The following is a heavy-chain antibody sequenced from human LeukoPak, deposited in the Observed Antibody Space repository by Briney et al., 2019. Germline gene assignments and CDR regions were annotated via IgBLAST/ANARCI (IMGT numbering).Heavy chain of an antibody. CDR2: IYYSGST. J-gene: IGHJ3*02. CDR1: GGSISSYF. V-gene: IGHV4-59*12. CDR3: ARERGSYAGDAFDI. Sequence: SETLSLTCTVSGGSISSYFWSWIRQPPGKGLEWVGYIYYSGSTNYNPSLKSRVTISVDTSKNQFSLKLSSVTAADTAVYYCARERGSYAGDAFDIWGQGTMVTVSS. D-gene: IGHD1-26*01.